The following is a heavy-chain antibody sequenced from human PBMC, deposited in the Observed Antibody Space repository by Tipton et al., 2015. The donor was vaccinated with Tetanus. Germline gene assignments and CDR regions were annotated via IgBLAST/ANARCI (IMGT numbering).Heavy chain of an antibody. V-gene: IGHV4-59*03. Sequence: TLSLTCTVSGGSMSNNYWSWIRQPPGKGLEWIGEISHSGSSSYSPSLKSRVTISVDTSKNQFSLRLRSVAAADTAVYYCARGGRDAYNNPLGAFDVWGRGTTVTVSS. CDR2: ISHSGSS. D-gene: IGHD5-24*01. CDR1: GGSMSNNY. J-gene: IGHJ3*01. CDR3: ARGGRDAYNNPLGAFDV.